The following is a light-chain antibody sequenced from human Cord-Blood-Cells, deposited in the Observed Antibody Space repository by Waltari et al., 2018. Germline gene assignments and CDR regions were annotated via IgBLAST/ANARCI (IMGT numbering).Light chain of an antibody. V-gene: IGKV1-39*01. CDR2: AAS. Sequence: GDRVTITCRASQSISSYLNWYQQKPGKARKLLIYAASSLQSGVPSRFSGSGSGTDFTLTISSLQPEDFATYYCQQSYSTITFGGGTKVEIK. CDR3: QQSYSTIT. CDR1: QSISSY. J-gene: IGKJ4*01.